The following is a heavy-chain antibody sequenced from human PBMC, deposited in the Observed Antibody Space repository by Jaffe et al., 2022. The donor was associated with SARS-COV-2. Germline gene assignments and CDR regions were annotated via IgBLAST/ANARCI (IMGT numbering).Heavy chain of an antibody. V-gene: IGHV2-5*02. CDR3: AHRHITWNGIPYFDF. CDR1: GFSLTTRDVG. Sequence: QITLRETGPTLVKPTQTLTLTCTFSGFSLTTRDVGVGWIRQPPGRALEWLALIYWDDDRQFSPSMKNRLTITKDSSKNQVVLTMTDVDPVDTATYFCAHRHITWNGIPYFDFWGQGTLVTVSS. J-gene: IGHJ4*02. CDR2: IYWDDDR. D-gene: IGHD1-1*01.